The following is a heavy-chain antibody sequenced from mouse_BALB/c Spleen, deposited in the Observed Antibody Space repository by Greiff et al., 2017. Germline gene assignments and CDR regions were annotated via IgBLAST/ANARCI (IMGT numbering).Heavy chain of an antibody. D-gene: IGHD1-1*01. Sequence: QVQLQQSGAELVRPGTSVKVSCKASGYAFTNYLIEWVKQRPGQGLEWIGVINPGSGGTNYNEKFKGKATLTADKSSSTAYMQLSSLTSDDSAVYFCARRYYGSSYAMDYWGQGTSVTVSS. CDR3: ARRYYGSSYAMDY. J-gene: IGHJ4*01. V-gene: IGHV1-54*01. CDR2: INPGSGGT. CDR1: GYAFTNYL.